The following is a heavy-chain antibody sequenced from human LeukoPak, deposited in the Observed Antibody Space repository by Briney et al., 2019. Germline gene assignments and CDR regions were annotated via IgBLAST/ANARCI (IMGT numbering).Heavy chain of an antibody. Sequence: SETLSLTCTVSGYSISSGYYWGWIRQPPGKGLEWIGSIYHSGSTYYNPSLKSRVTISVDTSKNQFSLKLSSVTAADTAVYYCARDFPTAPTSSGWYFDYWGQGTLVTVSS. V-gene: IGHV4-38-2*02. CDR1: GYSISSGYY. CDR2: IYHSGST. CDR3: ARDFPTAPTSSGWYFDY. D-gene: IGHD6-19*01. J-gene: IGHJ4*02.